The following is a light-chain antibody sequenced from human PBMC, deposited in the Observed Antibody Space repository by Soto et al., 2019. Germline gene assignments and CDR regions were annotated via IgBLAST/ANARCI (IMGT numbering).Light chain of an antibody. V-gene: IGKV1-39*01. CDR1: QSISSY. CDR3: QQSSRTPRT. Sequence: DLQMTPSRPSLSASEGDRGTIPCRASQSISSYLNWYQQKPGKAPKXXIYAASSLQRGVPSRCSCSGALTDFTLTISSLTPEAFATYYCQQSSRTPRTFGQGTKVDIK. CDR2: AAS. J-gene: IGKJ1*01.